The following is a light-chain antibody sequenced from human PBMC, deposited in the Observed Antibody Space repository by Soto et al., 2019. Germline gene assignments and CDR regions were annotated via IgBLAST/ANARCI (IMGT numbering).Light chain of an antibody. Sequence: QSALTQPASVSGSPGQSITISCTGTSSDVGDYNYVSWYQQHPGKAPKLMIYDVSNRPSGVSNRFSGSKSGNTASLTISGLQAEDEADYYCSSSTRSSVYVFGTGTKVTVL. CDR3: SSSTRSSVYV. CDR1: SSDVGDYNY. CDR2: DVS. V-gene: IGLV2-14*01. J-gene: IGLJ1*01.